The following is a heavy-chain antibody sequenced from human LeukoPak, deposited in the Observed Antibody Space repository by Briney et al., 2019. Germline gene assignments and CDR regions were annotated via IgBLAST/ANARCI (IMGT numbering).Heavy chain of an antibody. J-gene: IGHJ3*02. D-gene: IGHD6-13*01. CDR2: ISGSGGST. Sequence: GGSLRLSCAASGFTFSSYAMSWVRQAPGKGLEWVSAISGSGGSTYYADSVKGRFTISRDNSKNTLYLQMNSLRAEDTAVYYCAKQHSGSWSEPNHDAFDIWRQGTMVTVSS. CDR1: GFTFSSYA. V-gene: IGHV3-23*01. CDR3: AKQHSGSWSEPNHDAFDI.